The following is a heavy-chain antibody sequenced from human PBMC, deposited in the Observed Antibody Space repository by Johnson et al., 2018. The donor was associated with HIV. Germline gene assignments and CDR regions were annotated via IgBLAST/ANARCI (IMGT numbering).Heavy chain of an antibody. D-gene: IGHD3-10*01. J-gene: IGHJ3*01. CDR1: GFTVSGNY. Sequence: VQLVESGGDLVQPGGSLRLSCAASGFTVSGNYMSWVRQAPGKGLEWVSVIYSDDMTYYADSVKGRFTISRVNSKNTLYLQMNSLRAEDTAVYYCARSMRGAFDVWGQGTMVTVSS. V-gene: IGHV3-66*01. CDR3: ARSMRGAFDV. CDR2: IYSDDMT.